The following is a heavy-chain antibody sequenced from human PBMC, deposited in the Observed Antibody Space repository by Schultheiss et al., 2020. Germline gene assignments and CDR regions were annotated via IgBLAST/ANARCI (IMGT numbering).Heavy chain of an antibody. CDR1: GGSISSSSYY. CDR2: IYYSGST. CDR3: ARGLRHTHDLDV. Sequence: SATLSLTCTVSGGSISSSSYYWGWIRQPPGKGLEWIGSIYYSGSTNYNPSLKSRVTVSVDTSKKQFSLKLTSVTAADTAVYYCARGLRHTHDLDVWGQGTTVTVPS. J-gene: IGHJ6*02. V-gene: IGHV4-39*07.